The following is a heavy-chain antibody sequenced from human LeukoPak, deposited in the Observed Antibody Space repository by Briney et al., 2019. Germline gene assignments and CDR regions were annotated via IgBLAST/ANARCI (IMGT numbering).Heavy chain of an antibody. CDR1: GFTFSSYS. CDR3: ARAPMSYDSSGFGGAFDI. D-gene: IGHD3-22*01. CDR2: ISSSSSTI. J-gene: IGHJ3*02. Sequence: PGGSLRLSCAASGFTFSSYSMNWVRQAPGKGLEWVSYISSSSSTIYYADSVKGRFTISRDNSKNTMYLQMNSLRAEDTAMYYCARAPMSYDSSGFGGAFDIWGQGTMVTVSS. V-gene: IGHV3-48*01.